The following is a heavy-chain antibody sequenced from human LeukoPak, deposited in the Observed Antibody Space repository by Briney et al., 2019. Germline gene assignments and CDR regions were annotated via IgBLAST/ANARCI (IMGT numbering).Heavy chain of an antibody. CDR2: ISAYNGNT. V-gene: IGHV1-18*01. Sequence: GASVKVSFTASGYTSTSYGISWVRQAPGQGLEWMGWISAYNGNTNYAQKLQGRVTMTTDTSTSTAYMELRSLRSDDAAVYYCTRDCYMVRGVDKYYYGMDVWGQGTTVTVSS. CDR1: GYTSTSYG. D-gene: IGHD3-10*01. J-gene: IGHJ6*02. CDR3: TRDCYMVRGVDKYYYGMDV.